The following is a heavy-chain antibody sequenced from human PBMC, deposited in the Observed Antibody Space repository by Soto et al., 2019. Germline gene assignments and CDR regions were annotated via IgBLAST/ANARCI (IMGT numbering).Heavy chain of an antibody. J-gene: IGHJ5*02. CDR3: ARGGSYYDFWSGPISPPHDWFDP. V-gene: IGHV3-30-3*01. CDR2: ISYDGSNK. D-gene: IGHD3-3*01. CDR1: GFTFSSYA. Sequence: GGSLRLSCAASGFTFSSYAMHWVRQAPGKGLGWVAVISYDGSNKYYADSVKGRFTISRDNSKNTLYLQMNSLRAEDTAVYYCARGGSYYDFWSGPISPPHDWFDPWGQGTLVTVSS.